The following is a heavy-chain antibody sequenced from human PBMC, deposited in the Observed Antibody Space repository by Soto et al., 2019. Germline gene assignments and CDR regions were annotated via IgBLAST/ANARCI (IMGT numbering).Heavy chain of an antibody. V-gene: IGHV4-34*01. CDR2: INHSGST. D-gene: IGHD3-22*01. Sequence: XETLSLTCAVYGGSFSGYYWSWIRQPPGKGLEWIGEINHSGSTNYNPSLKSRVTISVDTSKNQFSLKLSSVTAADTAVYYCARGRYDSSGYYSEGMDVWGQGTTVTVSS. CDR3: ARGRYDSSGYYSEGMDV. J-gene: IGHJ6*02. CDR1: GGSFSGYY.